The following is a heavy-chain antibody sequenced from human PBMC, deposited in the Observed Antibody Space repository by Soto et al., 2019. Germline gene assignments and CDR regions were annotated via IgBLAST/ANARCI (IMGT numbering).Heavy chain of an antibody. D-gene: IGHD4-17*01. J-gene: IGHJ4*02. Sequence: PSETLSLTCTVSGGSINSGRYYWSWIRQHPGKGLEWIGYIYYSRSTYYNPSLKSRVSISIDTSKNQFSLELSSVTAADTAVYYCARYGDYAGGYWGQGTLVTVS. CDR1: GGSINSGRYY. CDR3: ARYGDYAGGY. V-gene: IGHV4-31*03. CDR2: IYYSRST.